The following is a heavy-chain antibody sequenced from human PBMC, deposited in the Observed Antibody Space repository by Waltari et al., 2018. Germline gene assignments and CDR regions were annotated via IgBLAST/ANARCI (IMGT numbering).Heavy chain of an antibody. V-gene: IGHV3-7*01. Sequence: EVQLVESGGGLVQPGGSLRLSCAASGFTFRSFWMSWDRQAPGKGVEWVANKKQDGSEKYYVDSVKGRFTISRDNAKNSLYLQMNSLRAEDMAVYYCAREGGSDAFDIWGQGTMVTVSS. CDR2: KKQDGSEK. D-gene: IGHD3-10*01. CDR3: AREGGSDAFDI. J-gene: IGHJ3*02. CDR1: GFTFRSFW.